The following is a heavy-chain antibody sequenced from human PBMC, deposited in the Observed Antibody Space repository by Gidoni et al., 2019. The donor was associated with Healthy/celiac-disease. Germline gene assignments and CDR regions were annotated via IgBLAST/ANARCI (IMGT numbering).Heavy chain of an antibody. CDR3: AKGGPYCSGGNCYLDAFDI. D-gene: IGHD2-15*01. Sequence: EVQLLESGGGLVQPGGSLRLSCSASGFTFRIYSMSWVRQAPGKGLEWVSAISSSGGSTYYADSVKGRFTISRDNSKNTLYLQMNSLRAEDTAVYSCAKGGPYCSGGNCYLDAFDIWGQGTMVTVSS. CDR1: GFTFRIYS. CDR2: ISSSGGST. V-gene: IGHV3-23*01. J-gene: IGHJ3*02.